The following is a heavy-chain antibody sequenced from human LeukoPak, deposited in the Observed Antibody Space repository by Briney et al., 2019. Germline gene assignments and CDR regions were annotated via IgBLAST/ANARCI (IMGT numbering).Heavy chain of an antibody. V-gene: IGHV4-34*01. CDR3: ARGGGSGYDFPDY. Sequence: SETLSLTCSVYGGLFSGYYWNWIRQPPGKGLEWIGEINDSGSTNYNPSLKSRVTISVDTSKNQFSLKLSSVTAADTAVYYCARGGGSGYDFPDYWGQGTLVTVSS. CDR2: INDSGST. D-gene: IGHD5-12*01. CDR1: GGLFSGYY. J-gene: IGHJ4*02.